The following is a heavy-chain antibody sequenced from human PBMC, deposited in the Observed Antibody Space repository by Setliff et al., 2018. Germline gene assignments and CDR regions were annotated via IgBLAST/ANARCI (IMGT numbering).Heavy chain of an antibody. J-gene: IGHJ3*02. CDR3: ASRLRRIAAAGRRAFDI. Sequence: SETLSLTCAVYGGSFSGYYWSWIRQPPGRGLEWIGEINHSGSTNYNPSLKSRVTISVDTSKNQFSLKLSSVTAADTAVYYCASRLRRIAAAGRRAFDIWGQGTMVTVSS. D-gene: IGHD6-13*01. V-gene: IGHV4-34*01. CDR1: GGSFSGYY. CDR2: INHSGST.